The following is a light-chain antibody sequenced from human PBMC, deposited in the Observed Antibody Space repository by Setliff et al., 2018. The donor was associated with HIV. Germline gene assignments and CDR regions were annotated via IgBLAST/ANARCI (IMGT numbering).Light chain of an antibody. Sequence: QSVLTQPPSVSEAPRQRVTISCSGSDSNIGNNAVNWYQQLPGKAPKLLIYYDDLLPSGVSDRFSGSKSGTSASLAISGLQSEDEADYYCCSYAGTNMPYVFGPGTKVTVL. CDR2: YDD. CDR1: DSNIGNNA. CDR3: CSYAGTNMPYV. J-gene: IGLJ1*01. V-gene: IGLV1-36*01.